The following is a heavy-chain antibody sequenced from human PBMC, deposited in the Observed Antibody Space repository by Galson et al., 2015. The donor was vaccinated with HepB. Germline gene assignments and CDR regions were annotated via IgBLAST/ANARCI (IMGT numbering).Heavy chain of an antibody. CDR2: ISGYNDNT. CDR1: GYIAINYG. D-gene: IGHD6-13*01. Sequence: SVKVSCKASGYIAINYGISWVRQAPGQGLEWMGWISGYNDNTNYAQKFQGRITMTTDTSTSTTYMDLRSLRLDDTAVYYCARARYGTSPPEYWGQGTLVTVSS. V-gene: IGHV1-18*04. J-gene: IGHJ4*02. CDR3: ARARYGTSPPEY.